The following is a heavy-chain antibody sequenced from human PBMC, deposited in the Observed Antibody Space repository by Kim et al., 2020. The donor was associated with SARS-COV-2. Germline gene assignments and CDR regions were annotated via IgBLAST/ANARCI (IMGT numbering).Heavy chain of an antibody. D-gene: IGHD6-13*01. Sequence: SPSFQGHVTISADKSSSTAYLQWSSLKASDNAMYYCARHRQQLGYDWFDPWGQGTLVTVSS. CDR3: ARHRQQLGYDWFDP. J-gene: IGHJ5*02. V-gene: IGHV5-10-1*01.